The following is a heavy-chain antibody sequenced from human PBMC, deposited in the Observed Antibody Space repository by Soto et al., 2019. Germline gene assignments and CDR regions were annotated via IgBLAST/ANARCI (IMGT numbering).Heavy chain of an antibody. D-gene: IGHD3-10*01. V-gene: IGHV4-30-4*01. Sequence: SETLSLTCTVAGGSISSGDYYLRWIRQPPGKGLEWIGYIYHSGSTYYNPSLKSRVTISVDTSKNQFSLKLTPVTAADTAVYYCARDIRFRGFYGMDVWGQGTTVTVSS. CDR2: IYHSGST. CDR3: ARDIRFRGFYGMDV. CDR1: GGSISSGDYY. J-gene: IGHJ6*02.